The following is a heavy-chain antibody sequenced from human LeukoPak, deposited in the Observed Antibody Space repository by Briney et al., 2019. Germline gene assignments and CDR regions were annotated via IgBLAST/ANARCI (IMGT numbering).Heavy chain of an antibody. CDR2: IWYEGSNK. J-gene: IGHJ4*01. V-gene: IGHV3-33*01. CDR1: GFTFNSYG. CDR3: ARGEYDILTGYIDH. D-gene: IGHD3-9*01. Sequence: PGGSLRLSCAASGFTFNSYGMHWVRQAPGKGLEWVAVIWYEGSNKHYADSARGRFTISRDNSKNMLYLQMNSLRAEDTAVYFCARGEYDILTGYIDHWGHGTLVTVSS.